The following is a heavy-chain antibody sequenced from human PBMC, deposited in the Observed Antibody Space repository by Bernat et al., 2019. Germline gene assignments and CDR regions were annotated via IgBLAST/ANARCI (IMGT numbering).Heavy chain of an antibody. Sequence: QVQLVESGGGVVQPGRSLRLSCAASGFTFSSYGMHWVRQAPGKGLEWVAVIWYDGSNKYYADSVKGRFTISRDNSKNTLYLQMNSLRAEDTAVYYCAGEKGDMYYYGSGSYYLDYWGQGTLVTVSS. J-gene: IGHJ4*02. V-gene: IGHV3-33*01. CDR1: GFTFSSYG. CDR2: IWYDGSNK. D-gene: IGHD3-10*01. CDR3: AGEKGDMYYYGSGSYYLDY.